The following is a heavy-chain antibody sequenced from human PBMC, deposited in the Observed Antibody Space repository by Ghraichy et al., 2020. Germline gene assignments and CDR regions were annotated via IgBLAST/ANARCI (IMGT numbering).Heavy chain of an antibody. Sequence: ASVKVSCKVSGYTLTELSMHWVRQAPGKGLEWMGGFDPEDGETIYAQKFQGRVTMTEDTSTDTAYMELSSLRSEDTAVYYCATSRPTIIAAAGTSDYYYYGMDVWGQGTTVTVSS. D-gene: IGHD6-13*01. CDR3: ATSRPTIIAAAGTSDYYYYGMDV. J-gene: IGHJ6*02. CDR1: GYTLTELS. V-gene: IGHV1-24*01. CDR2: FDPEDGET.